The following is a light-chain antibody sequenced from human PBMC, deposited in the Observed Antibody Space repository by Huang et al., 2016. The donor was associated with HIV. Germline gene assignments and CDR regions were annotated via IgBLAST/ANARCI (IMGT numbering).Light chain of an antibody. Sequence: DIHRTQSPSSVSASIGDRVTITCRASQDISTGLAWYQQKPGKAPNLLIYGGSTLQSGVPYRFSGTGSGTDFTLTIYSLQPEDASTYYCQQTHSFPWTFGQGTKV. CDR1: QDISTG. J-gene: IGKJ1*01. CDR2: GGS. V-gene: IGKV1-12*01. CDR3: QQTHSFPWT.